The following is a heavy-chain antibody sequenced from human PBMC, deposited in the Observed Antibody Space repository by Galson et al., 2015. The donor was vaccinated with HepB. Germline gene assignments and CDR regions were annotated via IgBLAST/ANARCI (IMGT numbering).Heavy chain of an antibody. Sequence: CAISGDSVSSNSAAWNWIRQSPSRGLEWLGRTCYRSKWYNDYAVSVKSRITINPDTSKNQFSLQLNSVTPEDTAVYYCAREWRQQLVTRLDYWGQGTLVTVSA. D-gene: IGHD6-13*01. CDR1: GDSVSSNSAA. J-gene: IGHJ4*02. CDR3: AREWRQQLVTRLDY. CDR2: TCYRSKWYN. V-gene: IGHV6-1*01.